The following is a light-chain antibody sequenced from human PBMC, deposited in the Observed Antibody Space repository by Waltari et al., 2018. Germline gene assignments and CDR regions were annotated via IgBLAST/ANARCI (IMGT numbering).Light chain of an antibody. CDR2: WAS. CDR1: QSILYTSNNKNY. CDR3: QQYFDNPRT. Sequence: EIVMTQSPESLAVSLGETATITCKSSQSILYTSNNKNYLAWYQQKPGQPPRLLIYWASPRDSGVPDRFSGSGSGTDFTLTISSLQAEDVAVYYCQQYFDNPRTFGQGTRLEIK. J-gene: IGKJ2*01. V-gene: IGKV4-1*01.